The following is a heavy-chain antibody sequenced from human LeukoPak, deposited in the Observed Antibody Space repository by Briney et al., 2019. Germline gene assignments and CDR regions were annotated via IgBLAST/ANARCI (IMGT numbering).Heavy chain of an antibody. CDR2: ITGSGGST. D-gene: IGHD3-10*01. Sequence: GGSLRLSCAASGFTFSNFAMSWVRQAPGKGLEWVSTITGSGGSTYYADSVKGRFTISRDNAKNSLYLQMNSLRAEDTAVYYCARVSPGYYYGSGSRSWYYYYYMDVWGKGTTVTISS. V-gene: IGHV3-23*01. CDR3: ARVSPGYYYGSGSRSWYYYYYMDV. J-gene: IGHJ6*03. CDR1: GFTFSNFA.